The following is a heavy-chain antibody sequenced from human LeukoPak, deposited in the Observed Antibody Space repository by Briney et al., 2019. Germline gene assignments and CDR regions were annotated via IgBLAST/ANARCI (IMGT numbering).Heavy chain of an antibody. J-gene: IGHJ6*02. D-gene: IGHD1-26*01. V-gene: IGHV4-59*01. CDR1: GDSINSYY. CDR2: IYYSGST. CDR3: ARDRSGSYSRYHYYGMDV. Sequence: PSGTLSLTCTVSGDSINSYYWSWIRQPPGKGLEWMGFIYYSGSTNYNPSLKSRVTISVGTSKNQFSLRLSSVTAADTAVYYCARDRSGSYSRYHYYGMDVWGQGTTVTVSS.